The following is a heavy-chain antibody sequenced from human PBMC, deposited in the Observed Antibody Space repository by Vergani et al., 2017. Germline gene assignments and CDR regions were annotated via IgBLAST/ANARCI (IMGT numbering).Heavy chain of an antibody. D-gene: IGHD6-19*01. V-gene: IGHV1-69*01. Sequence: QVQLVQSGAEVKQPGSSVKVSCKASGGTFGSYAISWVRQAPGQGLEWMGGIIPIFGTANYAQKVQGRVTITADESTSTAYMELSSLRSEDTAVYYCAGSDGGGAVAGNWFDPWGQGTLVTVSS. CDR3: AGSDGGGAVAGNWFDP. CDR2: IIPIFGTA. CDR1: GGTFGSYA. J-gene: IGHJ5*02.